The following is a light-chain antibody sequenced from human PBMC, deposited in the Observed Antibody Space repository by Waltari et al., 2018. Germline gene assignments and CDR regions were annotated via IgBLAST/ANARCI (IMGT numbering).Light chain of an antibody. V-gene: IGKV1D-12*01. Sequence: DIQMTQSPSSVSASVGDRVTITCRASQDISSWLAWYQQKPGKAPKLLIYAASSLQSGVPSRFRGSGSGTDFTLTISSLHPEDFATYYCQQANTFPFTFGPGTKVDIK. CDR1: QDISSW. J-gene: IGKJ3*01. CDR3: QQANTFPFT. CDR2: AAS.